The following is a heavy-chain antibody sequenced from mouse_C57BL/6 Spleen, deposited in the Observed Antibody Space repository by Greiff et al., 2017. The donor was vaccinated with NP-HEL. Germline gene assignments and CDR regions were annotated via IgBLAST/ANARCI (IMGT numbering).Heavy chain of an antibody. CDR2: INPNNGGT. Sequence: EVKLMESGPELVKPGASVKIPCKASGYTFTDYNMDWVKQSHGKSLEWIGDINPNNGGTIYDQKFKGKATLTVDKSSSTAYMERRSLTSEDTAVYYCARCGSSTGDYFDYWGQGTTLTVSS. CDR3: ARCGSSTGDYFDY. CDR1: GYTFTDYN. J-gene: IGHJ2*01. V-gene: IGHV1-18*01. D-gene: IGHD1-1*01.